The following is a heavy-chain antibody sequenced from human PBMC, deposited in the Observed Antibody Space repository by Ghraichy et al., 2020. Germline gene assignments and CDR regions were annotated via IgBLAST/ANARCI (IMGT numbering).Heavy chain of an antibody. CDR2: ISGTTDRT. V-gene: IGHV3-23*01. D-gene: IGHD2-21*01. CDR1: GFTFSTYA. J-gene: IGHJ3*01. Sequence: GGSLRLSCAASGFTFSTYAMSWVRQAPGKGLEWVSTISGTTDRTYYADSVKGRFTISTDNSKNTLFLQMHSLRADDTAVYYCAKPVVVAFVDAFDVWGQGTVVTVSS. CDR3: AKPVVVAFVDAFDV.